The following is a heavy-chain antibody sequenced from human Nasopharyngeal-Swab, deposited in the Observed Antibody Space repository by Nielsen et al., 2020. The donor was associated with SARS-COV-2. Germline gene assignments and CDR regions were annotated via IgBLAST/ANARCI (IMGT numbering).Heavy chain of an antibody. CDR3: ARGASGYYDFWSGYYRYYYYYYMDV. D-gene: IGHD3-3*01. CDR2: IKQDGSEK. J-gene: IGHJ6*03. Sequence: VRQAPGKGLEWVANIKQDGSEKYYVDSVKGRFTISRDNAKNSLYLQMNSLRAEDMAVYYCARGASGYYDFWSGYYRYYYYYYMDVWGKGTTVTVSS. V-gene: IGHV3-7*01.